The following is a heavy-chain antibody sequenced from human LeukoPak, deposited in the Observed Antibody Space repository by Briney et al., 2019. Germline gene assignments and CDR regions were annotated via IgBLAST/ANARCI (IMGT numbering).Heavy chain of an antibody. V-gene: IGHV3-9*01. CDR1: GFTFDDYA. Sequence: GRSLRLSCAASGFTFDDYAMHWVRQAPGKGLEWVSGISWNSGSIGYADSVKGRFTISRDNAKNSLYLQMNSLRAEGTALYYCAKDSDSSGYYLDGWGQGTLVTVSS. CDR3: AKDSDSSGYYLDG. J-gene: IGHJ4*02. D-gene: IGHD3-22*01. CDR2: ISWNSGSI.